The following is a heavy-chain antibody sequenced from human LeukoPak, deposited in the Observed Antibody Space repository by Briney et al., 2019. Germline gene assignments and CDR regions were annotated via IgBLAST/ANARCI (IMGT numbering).Heavy chain of an antibody. D-gene: IGHD3-10*01. CDR3: ASQDGSGSYSHFDY. J-gene: IGHJ4*02. CDR1: GGSISSSRYF. CDR2: IYYTGST. V-gene: IGHV4-39*01. Sequence: SSETLSLTCTVSGGSISSSRYFWGWIRQPPGKGLEWIGSIYYTGSTYYNPSLKSRVTISVDTSKNQLSLKLNSVTAADTAVYYCASQDGSGSYSHFDYWGQGTLVTVSS.